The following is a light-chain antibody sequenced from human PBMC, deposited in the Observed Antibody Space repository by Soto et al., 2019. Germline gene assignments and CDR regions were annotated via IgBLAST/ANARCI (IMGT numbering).Light chain of an antibody. CDR2: DVS. CDR3: SSYTSSSIPV. Sequence: QSALTQPASVSGSPGQSITISCTGTSSDVCGYNYVSWYQQHPGKAPKLMIYDVSNRPSGVSNRFSGSKSGNTASLTISGLQAEDEADYYCSSYTSSSIPVFGGGTKLTVL. CDR1: SSDVCGYNY. J-gene: IGLJ2*01. V-gene: IGLV2-14*01.